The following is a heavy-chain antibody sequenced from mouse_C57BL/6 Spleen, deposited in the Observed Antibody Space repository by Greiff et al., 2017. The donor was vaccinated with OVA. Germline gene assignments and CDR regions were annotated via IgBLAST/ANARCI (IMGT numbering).Heavy chain of an antibody. Sequence: EVQLQQSGPELVKPGASVKIPCKASGYTFTDYNMDWVKQSHGKSLEWIGDINPNNGGTIYTQKFKGKATLTVDKSSSTAYMELRSLTSEDTAVYYCARCYGSLFAYWGQGTLVTVSA. J-gene: IGHJ3*01. CDR2: INPNNGGT. CDR3: ARCYGSLFAY. CDR1: GYTFTDYN. D-gene: IGHD1-1*01. V-gene: IGHV1-18*01.